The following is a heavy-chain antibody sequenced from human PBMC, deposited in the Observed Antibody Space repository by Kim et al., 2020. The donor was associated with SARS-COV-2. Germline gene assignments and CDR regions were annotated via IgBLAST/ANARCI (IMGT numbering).Heavy chain of an antibody. Sequence: GGSLRLSCAASGFTVNSNSMTWVRQAPGKGLEWVSVIYRGGSTHYADSVKGRFTISRHNSKNTLFLQMNGLRPDDTAVYYCATDCGVDCPNLAYWGQGTLLTVSS. D-gene: IGHD2-21*02. CDR3: ATDCGVDCPNLAY. V-gene: IGHV3-53*04. CDR1: GFTVNSNS. CDR2: IYRGGST. J-gene: IGHJ4*02.